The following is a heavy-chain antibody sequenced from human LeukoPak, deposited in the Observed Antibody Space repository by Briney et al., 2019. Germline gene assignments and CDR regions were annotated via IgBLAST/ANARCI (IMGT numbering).Heavy chain of an antibody. D-gene: IGHD2-2*01. CDR3: ARAGDIVVVPAGAYGMDV. V-gene: IGHV4-59*01. Sequence: SETLSLTCTVSGGSISSYYWSWIRQPPGKGLEWVGYIYYSGSTNYNPSLKSRVTISVYTSKNQFSLKLSSVTAADTAVYYCARAGDIVVVPAGAYGMDVWGQGTAVTVSS. CDR1: GGSISSYY. CDR2: IYYSGST. J-gene: IGHJ6*02.